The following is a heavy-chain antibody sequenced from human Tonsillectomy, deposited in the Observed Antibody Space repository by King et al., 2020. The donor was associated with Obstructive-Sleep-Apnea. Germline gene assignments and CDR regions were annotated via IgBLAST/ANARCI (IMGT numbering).Heavy chain of an antibody. CDR2: ISYDGSNK. D-gene: IGHD1-7*01. Sequence: VQLVESGGGVVQPGRSLRLSCAASGFTFSSYAMHWVRQAPGKGLEWGAVISYDGSNKYYADSVKGRFTISRDNSKNTRYLQMNSLRAEDTAVYYCARAVTGTTEYFDYWGQGTLVTVSS. V-gene: IGHV3-30*04. CDR3: ARAVTGTTEYFDY. CDR1: GFTFSSYA. J-gene: IGHJ4*02.